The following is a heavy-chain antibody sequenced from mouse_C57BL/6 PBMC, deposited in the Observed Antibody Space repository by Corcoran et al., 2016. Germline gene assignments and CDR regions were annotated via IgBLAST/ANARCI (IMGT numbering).Heavy chain of an antibody. J-gene: IGHJ1*03. Sequence: QIQLVQSGPELKKPGETVKISCKASGYTFTTYGMSWVKQAPGKGLKWMGWINTYSGVPTYADDFKGRFAFSLETSASTAYLQINNLKNEDTATYFCVKGGGSYWYFDVWGTGTTVTVSS. V-gene: IGHV9-3*01. CDR1: GYTFTTYG. D-gene: IGHD1-1*01. CDR2: INTYSGVP. CDR3: VKGGGSYWYFDV.